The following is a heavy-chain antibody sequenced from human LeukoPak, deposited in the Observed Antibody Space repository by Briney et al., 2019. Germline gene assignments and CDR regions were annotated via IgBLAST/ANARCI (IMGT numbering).Heavy chain of an antibody. J-gene: IGHJ4*02. CDR3: ARLTRTLVAAAGTSAGDY. CDR1: GYSFTSYW. V-gene: IGHV5-51*01. Sequence: GESLKISCKGSGYSFTSYWIGWVRQMPGKGLEWMGIIYPGDSDTRYSPSFQGQVTISADKSISTAYLQWSSLKASDTAMYYCARLTRTLVAAAGTSAGDYWGQGTLVTVSS. D-gene: IGHD6-13*01. CDR2: IYPGDSDT.